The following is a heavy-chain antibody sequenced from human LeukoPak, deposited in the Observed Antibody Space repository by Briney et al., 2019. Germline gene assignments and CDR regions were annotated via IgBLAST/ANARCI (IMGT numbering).Heavy chain of an antibody. Sequence: EASVKVSCKASGYTFTSYYMHWVRQAPGQGLEWMGIINPSGGSTSYAQKFQGRVTMTRDTSTSTVYMELSSLRSEDTAVYYCARAYGGFRAPWYYMDVWGKGTTVTVSS. V-gene: IGHV1-46*01. D-gene: IGHD3-10*01. CDR2: INPSGGST. CDR3: ARAYGGFRAPWYYMDV. J-gene: IGHJ6*03. CDR1: GYTFTSYY.